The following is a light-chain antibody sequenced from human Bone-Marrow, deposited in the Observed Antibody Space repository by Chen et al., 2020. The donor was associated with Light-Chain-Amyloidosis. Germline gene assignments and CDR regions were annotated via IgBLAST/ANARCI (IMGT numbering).Light chain of an antibody. CDR3: SSCTSSNTWV. CDR1: SSDVGGYNY. V-gene: IGLV2-14*01. CDR2: EVT. Sequence: QSALTQPASVSGSPGQSITVSCTGTSSDVGGYNYVSWYQQHPGEAPKLILYEVTNRPSGVSNRVSGSKSGNPASLTISGLQAEDEADYYCSSCTSSNTWVFGGGTKLTVL. J-gene: IGLJ3*02.